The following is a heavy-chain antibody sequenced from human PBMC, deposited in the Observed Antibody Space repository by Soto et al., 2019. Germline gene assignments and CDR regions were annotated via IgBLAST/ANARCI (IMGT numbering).Heavy chain of an antibody. D-gene: IGHD3-16*01. CDR3: ARVPYNYGGYGYGMDV. CDR1: GFTFSGYW. V-gene: IGHV3-7*03. CDR2: INEDGSGK. J-gene: IGHJ6*02. Sequence: DVQLVESGGDLVQPGGSLRLSCVVSGFTFSGYWMSWVRQAPGNGLEWVANINEDGSGKEYVDSVKGRFTISRDNAKNSLYLQMKTLRVEDTAVYYCARVPYNYGGYGYGMDVWGQGTTVTVSS.